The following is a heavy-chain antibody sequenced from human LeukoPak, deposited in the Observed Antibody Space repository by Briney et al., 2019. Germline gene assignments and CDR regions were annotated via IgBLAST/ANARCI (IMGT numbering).Heavy chain of an antibody. CDR3: ATGDDSSGYYYAPTFDY. Sequence: GGSLRLSCAASGFTFSSYAMSWVRQAPGKGLEWVSAISGSGGSTYYADSVKGQFTISRDNSKNTLYLQMNSLRAEDTAVYYCATGDDSSGYYYAPTFDYWGQGTLVTVSS. CDR1: GFTFSSYA. V-gene: IGHV3-23*01. CDR2: ISGSGGST. J-gene: IGHJ4*02. D-gene: IGHD3-22*01.